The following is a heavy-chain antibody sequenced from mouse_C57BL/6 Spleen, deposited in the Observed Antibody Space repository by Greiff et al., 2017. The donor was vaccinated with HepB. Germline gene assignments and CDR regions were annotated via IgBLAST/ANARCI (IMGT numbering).Heavy chain of an antibody. CDR2: TFYSGIT. V-gene: IGHV3-3*01. Sequence: EVHLVESGPSLVRPSQTLSLTCTVTGFSINSDCYWIWIRQFPGNKLEYIGYTFYSGITYYNPSLESRTYITRDTSKNQFSLKLSSVTTEDTATYYCARAGSKYYAMDYWGQGTSVTVSS. CDR3: ARAGSKYYAMDY. CDR1: GFSINSDCY. J-gene: IGHJ4*01.